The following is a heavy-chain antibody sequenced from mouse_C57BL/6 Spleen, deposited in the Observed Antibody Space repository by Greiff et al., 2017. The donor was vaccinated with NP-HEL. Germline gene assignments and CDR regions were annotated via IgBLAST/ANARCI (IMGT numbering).Heavy chain of an antibody. D-gene: IGHD2-3*01. CDR3: ASYDGYYVYYAMDY. J-gene: IGHJ4*01. V-gene: IGHV1-77*01. Sequence: QVHVKQSGAELVKPGASVKISCKASGYTFTDYYINWVKQRPGQGLEWIGKIGPGSGSTYYNEKFKGKATLTADKSSSTAYMQLSSLTSEDSAVYFCASYDGYYVYYAMDYWGQGTSVTVSS. CDR1: GYTFTDYY. CDR2: IGPGSGST.